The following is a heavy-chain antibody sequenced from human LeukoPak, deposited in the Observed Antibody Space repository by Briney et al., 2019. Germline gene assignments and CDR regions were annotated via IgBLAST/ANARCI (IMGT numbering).Heavy chain of an antibody. Sequence: GGSLRLSCAASGFTFSSYAMHWVRQAPGKGLEYVSAISSNGGSTYYANSVKGRFTISRDNSKNTLYLQMNSLRAEDTAVYYCAKDHGSEKSSSFRRYYGILTGYYSSVGNIGEIGHYMDVWGKGTTVTVSS. V-gene: IGHV3-64*01. J-gene: IGHJ6*03. D-gene: IGHD3-9*01. CDR2: ISSNGGST. CDR1: GFTFSSYA. CDR3: AKDHGSEKSSSFRRYYGILTGYYSSVGNIGEIGHYMDV.